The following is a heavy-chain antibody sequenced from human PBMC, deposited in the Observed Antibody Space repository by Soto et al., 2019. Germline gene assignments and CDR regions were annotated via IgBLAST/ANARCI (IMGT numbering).Heavy chain of an antibody. CDR1: GFTFSNYW. D-gene: IGHD1-26*01. V-gene: IGHV3-74*01. CDR2: INEDGSVI. CDR3: VSDLIIVVTPGDDCTE. J-gene: IGHJ1*01. Sequence: EVQLVESGGGLVQPGGSLRLSCAPSGFTFSNYWMHWVRQAPGKGLEWVSRINEDGSVISYADSVKGRFTISRDNGKNTLCRQMNSQRAEYTAGYYCVSDLIIVVTPGDDCTEGGQGTVVTVTS.